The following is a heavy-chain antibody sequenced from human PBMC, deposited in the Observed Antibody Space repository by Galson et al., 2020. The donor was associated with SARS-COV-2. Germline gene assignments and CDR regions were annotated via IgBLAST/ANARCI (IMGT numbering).Heavy chain of an antibody. CDR1: GASINSGNYY. D-gene: IGHD3-3*01. V-gene: IGHV4-61*02. CDR3: ARGGSNGFWSGYRFED. CDR2: IYSSGGT. Sequence: SETLSLTCSVSGASINSGNYYWNWIRQPAGKGLEWIARIYSSGGTTDNPSLSSRVTISMDVSKNQFSLTLTSVTAADTAVYYCARGGSNGFWSGYRFEDWGQGTLVTVSS. J-gene: IGHJ4*02.